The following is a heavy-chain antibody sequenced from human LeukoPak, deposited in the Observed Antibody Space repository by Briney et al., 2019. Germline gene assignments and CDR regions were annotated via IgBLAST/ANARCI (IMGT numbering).Heavy chain of an antibody. CDR3: VRHRNWNYDY. V-gene: IGHV5-51*01. CDR1: GDSFTTYW. J-gene: IGHJ4*02. Sequence: GESLKISCKGSGDSFTTYWIGWVRQMPGKGLELVGIIYLGDSDTRYSPSFQGQVTISANKSINTAYLQWSIRKASDTAMYYCVRHRNWNYDYWGQGTLVTVSS. CDR2: IYLGDSDT. D-gene: IGHD1-1*01.